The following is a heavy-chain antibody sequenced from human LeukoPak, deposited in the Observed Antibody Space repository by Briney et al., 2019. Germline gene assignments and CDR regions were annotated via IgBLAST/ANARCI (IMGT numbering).Heavy chain of an antibody. J-gene: IGHJ3*02. D-gene: IGHD1-26*01. CDR3: ARGAGDGGAFDI. V-gene: IGHV4-4*07. Sequence: SESPSLTCTVSGGSVTSNYWSWIRQPAGKGLEWIGRFYTGGSTSYNSSLKSRVTMSVDASKNQFSLKLSSVTAADTAVYYCARGAGDGGAFDIWGQGKMVTVSS. CDR2: FYTGGST. CDR1: GGSVTSNY.